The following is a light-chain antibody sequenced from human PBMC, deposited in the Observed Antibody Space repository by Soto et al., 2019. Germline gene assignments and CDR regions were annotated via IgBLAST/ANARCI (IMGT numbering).Light chain of an antibody. V-gene: IGKV3-11*01. CDR2: DAT. J-gene: IGKJ4*01. CDR1: QSVTNS. CDR3: LQHSRWPLT. Sequence: EMVLTQSPATLSLSPEDRATLSCTASQSVTNSLAWYQQKPGQAPRLLVYDATNRATGIPTRLSGSASGADFHRSISRLKPQCCAVYYRLQHSRWPLTLRGGTKVEL.